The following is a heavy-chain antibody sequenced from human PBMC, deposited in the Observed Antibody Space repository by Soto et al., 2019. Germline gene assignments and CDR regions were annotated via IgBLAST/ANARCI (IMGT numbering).Heavy chain of an antibody. V-gene: IGHV4-31*11. Sequence: QVQLQESGPRLVKPSQTPSLSCAVSGGSIISASYSWNWIRQSPGRGLEWIGHIYSSGSTYYNPSLKSRVSISVDRSNNQYSLKLTSVTAADTAVYFCAREDAARIERWFDAWGQGILVTVSS. CDR1: GGSIISASYS. D-gene: IGHD6-6*01. J-gene: IGHJ5*02. CDR3: AREDAARIERWFDA. CDR2: IYSSGST.